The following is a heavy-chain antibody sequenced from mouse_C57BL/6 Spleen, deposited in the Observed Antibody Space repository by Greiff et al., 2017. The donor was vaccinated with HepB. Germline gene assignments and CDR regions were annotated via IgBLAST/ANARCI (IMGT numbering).Heavy chain of an antibody. J-gene: IGHJ3*01. CDR2: ISYDGSN. V-gene: IGHV3-6*01. CDR1: GYSITSGYY. CDR3: ARGDYGSSDPAWFAY. D-gene: IGHD1-1*01. Sequence: EVKLQESGPGLVKPSQSLSLTCSVTGYSITSGYYWNWIRQFPGNKLEWMGYISYDGSNNYNPSLKNQISITRDTSKNQFFLKLNSVTTEDTATYYCARGDYGSSDPAWFAYWGQGTLVTVSA.